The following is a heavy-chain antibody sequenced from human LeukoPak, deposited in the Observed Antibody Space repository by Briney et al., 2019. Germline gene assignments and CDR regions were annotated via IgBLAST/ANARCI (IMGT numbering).Heavy chain of an antibody. Sequence: ASVKVSCKASGYTFTCYGISWVRRAPGQGLEWMGWISAYNGNTNYAQKLQGRVTMTTDTSTSTAYMELRSLRSDDTAVYYCARAPLSSYGDYEDDAFDIWGQGTMVTVSS. CDR1: GYTFTCYG. D-gene: IGHD4-17*01. CDR2: ISAYNGNT. V-gene: IGHV1-18*01. CDR3: ARAPLSSYGDYEDDAFDI. J-gene: IGHJ3*02.